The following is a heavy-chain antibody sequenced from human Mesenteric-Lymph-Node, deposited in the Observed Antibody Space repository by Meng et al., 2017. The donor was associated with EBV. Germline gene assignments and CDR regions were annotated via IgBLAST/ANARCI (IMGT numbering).Heavy chain of an antibody. V-gene: IGHV1-2*06. CDR1: GYTFTGYY. D-gene: IGHD3-9*01. Sequence: QVQVVQAGAEVKKPGASVKVSCKASGYTFTGYYMHWVRQAPGQGLEWMGRINPNSGGTNYAQKFQGRVTMTRDTSISTAYMELSRLRSDDTAVYYCARADDILTGPMDVWGQGTTVTVSS. CDR2: INPNSGGT. J-gene: IGHJ6*02. CDR3: ARADDILTGPMDV.